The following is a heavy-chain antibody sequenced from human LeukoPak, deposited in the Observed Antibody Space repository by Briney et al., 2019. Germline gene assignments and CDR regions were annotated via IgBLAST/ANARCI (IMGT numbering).Heavy chain of an antibody. Sequence: SETLSLTCTVSGYSVSSGYYWGWIRQPPGKRLGWIGSIYPSGSTFYNPSLESRVTMSADTSRNQFSLKLNSVTAADTAVYYCASPRDVAVVVGATAGYFDLWGRGILVTVSS. CDR1: GYSVSSGYY. CDR2: IYPSGST. D-gene: IGHD2-15*01. CDR3: ASPRDVAVVVGATAGYFDL. V-gene: IGHV4-38-2*02. J-gene: IGHJ2*01.